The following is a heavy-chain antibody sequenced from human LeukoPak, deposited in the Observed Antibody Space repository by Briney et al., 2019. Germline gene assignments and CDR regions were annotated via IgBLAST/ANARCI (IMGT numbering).Heavy chain of an antibody. Sequence: PGGSLRLSCAASGFTFSSYGMSWVRQAPGKGLEWVGNIKQDASEKYFVDSLRGRFTISRDNAKNSLFLQMNSLRADDTAVYYCVRDQGAFDMWGHGTMVTVSS. CDR1: GFTFSSYG. V-gene: IGHV3-7*05. CDR2: IKQDASEK. CDR3: VRDQGAFDM. J-gene: IGHJ3*02.